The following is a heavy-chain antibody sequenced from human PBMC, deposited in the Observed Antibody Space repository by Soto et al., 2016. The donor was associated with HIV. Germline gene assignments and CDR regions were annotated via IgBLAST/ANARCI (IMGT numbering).Heavy chain of an antibody. D-gene: IGHD5-12*01. V-gene: IGHV3-48*01. J-gene: IGHJ4*02. CDR3: ASSGPPPSIWAT. CDR1: GFTFSTYS. Sequence: EVQLVESGGGLVQPGGSLRLSCAASGFTFSTYSMNWVRQAPGKGLEWVSYISSSSTTIYYADSVKGRFTISRDNANNSPYLQMNSLRAEDTAVYYCASSGPPPSIWATWGQGTLGHRLL. CDR2: ISSSSTTI.